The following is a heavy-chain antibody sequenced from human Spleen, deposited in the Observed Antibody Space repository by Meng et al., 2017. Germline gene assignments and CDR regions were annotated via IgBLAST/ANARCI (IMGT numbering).Heavy chain of an antibody. CDR3: ATGAAAADH. CDR2: SKRKSDGGTI. V-gene: IGHV3-15*01. CDR1: GLTFTDAW. Sequence: GGSLRLSCVASGLTFTDAWMSWVRQAPGKGLEWVGRSKRKSDGGTIHYAAPVKGRFTISRDDSKNTLYLQMDSLITEDTAVYFCATGAAAADHWGQGTLVTVSS. D-gene: IGHD6-13*01. J-gene: IGHJ4*02.